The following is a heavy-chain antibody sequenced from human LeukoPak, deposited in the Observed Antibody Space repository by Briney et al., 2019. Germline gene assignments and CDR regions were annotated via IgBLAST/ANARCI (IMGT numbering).Heavy chain of an antibody. Sequence: GRTLRLSCVASGFTFTTYGMSWVRQAPGKGLEWVSAISDRGVDTDYADSVKGRFTLSRDNSKNTLYLQMNSLRAEDTAVYYCAKDRGTGHAFDIWGQGTKVTVSS. D-gene: IGHD1-1*01. CDR1: GFTFTTYG. CDR2: ISDRGVDT. CDR3: AKDRGTGHAFDI. V-gene: IGHV3-23*01. J-gene: IGHJ3*02.